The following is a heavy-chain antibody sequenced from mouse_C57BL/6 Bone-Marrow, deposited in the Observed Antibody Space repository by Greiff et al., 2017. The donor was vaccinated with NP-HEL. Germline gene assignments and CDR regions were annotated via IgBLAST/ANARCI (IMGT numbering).Heavy chain of an antibody. CDR2: IRLKSDNYAT. J-gene: IGHJ2*01. V-gene: IGHV6-3*01. Sequence: EVKVVESGGGLVQPGGSMKLSCVASGFTFSNYWMNWVRQSPEKGLEWVAQIRLKSDNYATHYAESVKGRFTISRDDSKSSVYLQMNNLRAEDTGIYYCTHSLYDYFDYWGQGTTLTVSS. CDR3: THSLYDYFDY. D-gene: IGHD2-3*01. CDR1: GFTFSNYW.